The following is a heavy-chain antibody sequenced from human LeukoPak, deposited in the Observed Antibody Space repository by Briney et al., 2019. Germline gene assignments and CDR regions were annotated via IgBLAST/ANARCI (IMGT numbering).Heavy chain of an antibody. V-gene: IGHV4-59*01. Sequence: SETLSLTCTVSGGSISGSYWSWLRQPPGKGLEWIGYIYYGGSTNYNASLKNRVTISVDASKTQVSLQLNSLTAADTALYYCAAPGPYYFHYWGQGTLVTVSS. J-gene: IGHJ4*02. CDR1: GGSISGSY. CDR3: AAPGPYYFHY. CDR2: IYYGGST.